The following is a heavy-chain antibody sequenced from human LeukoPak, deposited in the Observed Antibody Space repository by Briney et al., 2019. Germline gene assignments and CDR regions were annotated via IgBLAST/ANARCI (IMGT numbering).Heavy chain of an antibody. Sequence: ESLKSSCKGSGYSFTSYWIGWVRQMPGKGLEWMGIIYPGDSDTRYSPSFQGQVTISADKSISTAYLQWSSLKASDTAMYYCAMTYYDILTGYYGMDVWGQGTTVTVSS. CDR1: GYSFTSYW. J-gene: IGHJ6*02. D-gene: IGHD3-9*01. V-gene: IGHV5-51*01. CDR2: IYPGDSDT. CDR3: AMTYYDILTGYYGMDV.